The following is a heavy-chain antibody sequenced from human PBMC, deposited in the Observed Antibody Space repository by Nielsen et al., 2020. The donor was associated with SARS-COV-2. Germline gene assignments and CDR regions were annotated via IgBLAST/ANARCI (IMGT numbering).Heavy chain of an antibody. D-gene: IGHD6-13*01. CDR3: ARVIAADWRSIYYYYYGMDV. Sequence: GESLKISCAASGFTFSDYYMSWIRQAPGKGLEWVSYISDSSSYTNYAESVKGRFTISRDNAKNSLYLQMNSLRAEDTALYHCARVIAADWRSIYYYYYGMDVWGQGTTVTVSS. J-gene: IGHJ6*02. V-gene: IGHV3-11*05. CDR1: GFTFSDYY. CDR2: ISDSSSYT.